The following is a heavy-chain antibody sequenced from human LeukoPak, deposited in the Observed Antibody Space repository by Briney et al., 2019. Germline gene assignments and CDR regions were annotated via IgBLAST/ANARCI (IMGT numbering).Heavy chain of an antibody. CDR3: ARSRGGFGDYGSWFDP. Sequence: PSETLSLTCNVSGASISSGNYFWSWIRQPPGKGLEWIAYNHDSGTTNYNPSLKSRVTTSIDTSKNQFSLKLNSVTPADTAVYYCARSRGGFGDYGSWFDPWGQGTLVTVSS. D-gene: IGHD4-17*01. V-gene: IGHV4-61*01. J-gene: IGHJ5*02. CDR1: GASISSGNYF. CDR2: NHDSGTT.